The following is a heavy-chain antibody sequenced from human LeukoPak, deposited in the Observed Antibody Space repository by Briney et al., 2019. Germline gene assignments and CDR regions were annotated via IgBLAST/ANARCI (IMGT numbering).Heavy chain of an antibody. CDR2: IYPGDSET. D-gene: IGHD2-21*01. V-gene: IGHV5-51*01. CDR3: ASLRSYSDAFDL. CDR1: GYPFTNFW. Sequence: GESLQISCQGSGYPFTNFWIAWVRQMPGEGLEWMGIIYPGDSETRYNPSFQGQATISADKSISTAFLQWSSLKASDSAMYYCASLRSYSDAFDLWGQGTMVTVSS. J-gene: IGHJ3*01.